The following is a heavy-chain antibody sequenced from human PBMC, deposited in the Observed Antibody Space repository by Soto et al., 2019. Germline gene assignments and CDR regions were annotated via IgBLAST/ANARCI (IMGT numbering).Heavy chain of an antibody. CDR3: ARAPDCGEGSCYRHFDL. J-gene: IGHJ4*02. D-gene: IGHD2-21*01. V-gene: IGHV3-11*01. Sequence: QVQLVESGGGLVKPGGSLRLSCAASGFKFTDYYMSWVRQAPGKGLEWLSYISGSGDVIYYADFVKGRFTISRDNAKKSVFLHMRSLRADDTALYYCARAPDCGEGSCYRHFDLWGQGTRVAVSS. CDR1: GFKFTDYY. CDR2: ISGSGDVI.